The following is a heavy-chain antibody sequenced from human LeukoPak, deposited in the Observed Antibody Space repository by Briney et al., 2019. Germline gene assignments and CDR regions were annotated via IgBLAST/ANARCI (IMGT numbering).Heavy chain of an antibody. V-gene: IGHV3-48*01. Sequence: TGGSLRLSCAASGFTFSSYSMNWVRQAPGKGLEWVSYISSSSSTIYYADSVKGRFTISRDNAKNSLYLQMNSLRAEDTAVHYCARERTYYGSGSYGYWGQGTLVTVSS. D-gene: IGHD3-10*01. J-gene: IGHJ4*02. CDR3: ARERTYYGSGSYGY. CDR1: GFTFSSYS. CDR2: ISSSSSTI.